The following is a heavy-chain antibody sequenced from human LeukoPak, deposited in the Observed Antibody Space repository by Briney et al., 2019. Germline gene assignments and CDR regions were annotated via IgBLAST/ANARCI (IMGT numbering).Heavy chain of an antibody. V-gene: IGHV4-4*07. J-gene: IGHJ4*02. CDR2: IYSSGST. Sequence: SETLSLTCTVSGGSISSYYWAWIRQPAGKGLEWIGRIYSSGSTNYNPSLNSRVTMSVDTSKNQFSLKLSSVTAADTAVYYCAREVGYCSGGSCYSYFDYWGQGTLVTVSS. CDR1: GGSISSYY. D-gene: IGHD2-15*01. CDR3: AREVGYCSGGSCYSYFDY.